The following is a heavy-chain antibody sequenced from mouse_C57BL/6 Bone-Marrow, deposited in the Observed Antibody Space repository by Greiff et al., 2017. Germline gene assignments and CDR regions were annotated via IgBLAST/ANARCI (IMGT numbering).Heavy chain of an antibody. CDR1: GYTFTSYV. D-gene: IGHD2-1*01. CDR3: ATLYYGNYGGFAY. Sequence: QVQLKESGAELARPGASVKLSCKASGYTFTSYVISWVKQRTGQGLEWIGEIYPRSGNTYYNEKFKGKATLTADKSSSTAYMELRSLTSEDSAVYFCATLYYGNYGGFAYWGQGTLVTVSA. V-gene: IGHV1-81*01. CDR2: IYPRSGNT. J-gene: IGHJ3*01.